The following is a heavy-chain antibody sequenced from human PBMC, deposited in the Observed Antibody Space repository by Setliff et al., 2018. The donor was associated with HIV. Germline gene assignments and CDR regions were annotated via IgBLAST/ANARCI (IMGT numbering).Heavy chain of an antibody. Sequence: ASVKVSCKASGYTFTDYYVHWVRQAPGQGLEWMGWINPSSGGTNYAQTFQGRVTMTRDTSITTAYLDLTSLRSDDTAVYYCARDRMGIDNPNYYMDVWGKGTTVTVSS. V-gene: IGHV1-2*02. J-gene: IGHJ6*03. D-gene: IGHD7-27*01. CDR1: GYTFTDYY. CDR2: INPSSGGT. CDR3: ARDRMGIDNPNYYMDV.